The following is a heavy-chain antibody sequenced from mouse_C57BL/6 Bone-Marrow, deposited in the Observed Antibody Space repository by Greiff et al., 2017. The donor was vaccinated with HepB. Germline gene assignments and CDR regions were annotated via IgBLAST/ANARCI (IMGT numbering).Heavy chain of an antibody. CDR2: IHPNSGST. J-gene: IGHJ1*03. CDR1: GYNFTSYW. V-gene: IGHV1-64*01. CDR3: ARELTGYFDV. D-gene: IGHD4-1*01. Sequence: QVQLQQPGAELVKPGASVKLSCKASGYNFTSYWMHWVKQRPGQGLEWIGMIHPNSGSTNYNEKFKSKATLTVDKSSSTAYMQLSSLTSEDSAVYYCARELTGYFDVWGTGTTVTVSS.